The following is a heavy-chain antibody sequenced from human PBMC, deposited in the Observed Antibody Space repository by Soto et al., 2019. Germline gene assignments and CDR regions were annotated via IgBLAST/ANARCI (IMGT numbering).Heavy chain of an antibody. Sequence: QVQLQESGPGLVKPSQTLSLTCTVSGGSISSGDYYWSWLRQPPGKGLEWIGYIYYSGSTYYNPSLKSRVTISVDTSKNQFSLKLSSVTAADTAVYYCARDEGDTARGEGYWGQGTLVTVSS. CDR1: GGSISSGDYY. CDR3: ARDEGDTARGEGY. V-gene: IGHV4-30-4*01. J-gene: IGHJ4*02. D-gene: IGHD5-18*01. CDR2: IYYSGST.